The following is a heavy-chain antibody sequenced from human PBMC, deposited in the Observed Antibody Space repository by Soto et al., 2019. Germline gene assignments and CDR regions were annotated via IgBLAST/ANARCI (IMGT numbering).Heavy chain of an antibody. Sequence: QVQLVESGGGLVGPGGSLRLSCAASGFTFSNYYMSWIRQAPGKGLEWVSYVSSGGGYTYYADSVRGRFSISRDNDGKSLYLQMNSLGAEDSAVYYCTRGIKVDNTGYSFDSWGRGTLVTVSS. CDR2: VSSGGGYT. V-gene: IGHV3-11*06. D-gene: IGHD1-1*01. CDR1: GFTFSNYY. J-gene: IGHJ4*02. CDR3: TRGIKVDNTGYSFDS.